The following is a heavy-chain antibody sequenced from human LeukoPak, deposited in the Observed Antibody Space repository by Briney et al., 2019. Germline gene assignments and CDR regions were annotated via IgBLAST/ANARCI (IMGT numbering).Heavy chain of an antibody. CDR2: INKSGGST. D-gene: IGHD4-23*01. V-gene: IGHV3-23*01. CDR1: GFTFSSYA. CDR3: ARVRDYGGNPQWYYGMDV. Sequence: GGSLRLSCAASGFTFSSYAMSWVRQAPGKGLEWVSIINKSGGSTNYADSVKGRFTISRDNSKNTLYLQMNSLRAEDTAVYYCARVRDYGGNPQWYYGMDVWGQGTTVTVSS. J-gene: IGHJ6*02.